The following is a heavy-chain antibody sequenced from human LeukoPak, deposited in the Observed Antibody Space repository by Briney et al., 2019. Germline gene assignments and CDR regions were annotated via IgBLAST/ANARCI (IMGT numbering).Heavy chain of an antibody. J-gene: IGHJ3*02. D-gene: IGHD3-22*01. CDR1: GGTFSSYA. CDR2: ISAYNGNT. V-gene: IGHV1-18*01. CDR3: ARELLEAEYYYDSSGYLYAFDI. Sequence: GASVKVSCKASGGTFSSYAISWVRQAPGQGLEWMGWISAYNGNTNYAQKLQGRVTMTTDTSTSTAYMELRSLRSDDTAVYCCARELLEAEYYYDSSGYLYAFDIWGQGTMVTVSS.